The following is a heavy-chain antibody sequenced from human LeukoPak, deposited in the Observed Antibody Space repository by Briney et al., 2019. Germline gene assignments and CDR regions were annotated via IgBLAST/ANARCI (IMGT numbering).Heavy chain of an antibody. CDR1: GFTFSSYA. CDR3: AKDSPRAAYYYYGMDV. Sequence: PGGSLRLSCAASGFTFSSYAMSWVRQAPGKGLEWVSAISGSGGSTYYPDSVKGRFTISRDNSKNTLYLQMNSLRAEDTAVYYCAKDSPRAAYYYYGMDVWGQGTTVTVSS. V-gene: IGHV3-23*01. D-gene: IGHD6-25*01. CDR2: ISGSGGST. J-gene: IGHJ6*02.